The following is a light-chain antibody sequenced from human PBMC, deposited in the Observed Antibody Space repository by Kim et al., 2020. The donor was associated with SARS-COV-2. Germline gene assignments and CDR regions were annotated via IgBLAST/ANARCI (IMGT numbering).Light chain of an antibody. Sequence: SSELTQDPAVSVALGQTVSITCQGDSLRSQFANWYQHSPGQSPVLVLYGRNSRPSGIPDQFSGSRSGDKASLTITGAQAEDEADYYCTSRDSRGYHVVFG. V-gene: IGLV3-19*01. CDR3: TSRDSRGYHVV. J-gene: IGLJ2*01. CDR2: GRN. CDR1: SLRSQF.